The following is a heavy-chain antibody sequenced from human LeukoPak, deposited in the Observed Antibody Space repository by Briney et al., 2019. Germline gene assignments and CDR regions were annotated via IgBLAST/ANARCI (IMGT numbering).Heavy chain of an antibody. Sequence: PSETLSLTCTVSGGSISSYYWSWIRQPPGKGLEWIGYIYYSGSTNYNPSLRSRVTMSVDTSKNQFSLKLSSVTAADTAVYYCARGGNYGDYDGYFDYWGQGTLVTVSS. CDR3: ARGGNYGDYDGYFDY. CDR1: GGSISSYY. D-gene: IGHD4-17*01. J-gene: IGHJ4*02. V-gene: IGHV4-59*08. CDR2: IYYSGST.